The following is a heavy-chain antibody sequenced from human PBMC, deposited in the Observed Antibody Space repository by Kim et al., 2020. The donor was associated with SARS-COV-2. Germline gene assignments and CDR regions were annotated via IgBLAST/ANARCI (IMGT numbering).Heavy chain of an antibody. CDR2: IWYDGSNK. J-gene: IGHJ6*02. Sequence: GGSLRLSCAASGFTFSSYGMHWVRQAPGKGLEWVAVIWYDGSNKYYADSVKGRFTISRDNSKNTLYLQMNSLRAEDTAVYYCARDLAFSSSRIYGMDVWGQGTTVTVSS. CDR3: ARDLAFSSSRIYGMDV. CDR1: GFTFSSYG. D-gene: IGHD6-13*01. V-gene: IGHV3-33*01.